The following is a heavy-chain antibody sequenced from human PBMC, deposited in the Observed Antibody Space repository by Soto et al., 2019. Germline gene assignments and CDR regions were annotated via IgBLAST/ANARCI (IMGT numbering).Heavy chain of an antibody. CDR2: ISGSGGNT. J-gene: IGHJ4*02. CDR3: ARPSIAAPGTY. CDR1: GFTFSGYV. V-gene: IGHV3-23*01. D-gene: IGHD6-13*01. Sequence: PGGSLRLSCAASGFTFSGYVLTWVRQAPGRGPEWLSAISGSGGNTYYADSVKGRFTISRDNSKSMLYLQINSLRAEDTAIYYCARPSIAAPGTYWGQGTLVTVSS.